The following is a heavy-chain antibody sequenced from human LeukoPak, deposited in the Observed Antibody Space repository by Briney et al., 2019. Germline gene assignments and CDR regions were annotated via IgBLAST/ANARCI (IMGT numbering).Heavy chain of an antibody. D-gene: IGHD3-3*01. Sequence: SETLSLTCTVSGGSISSYYWSWIRQPPGKGLEWIGYIYYSGSTNYSPSLKSRVTISVDTSKNQFSLKLSSVTAADTAVYYCARLPPAWTVFGVVPSHFDYWGQGTLVTVSS. CDR1: GGSISSYY. J-gene: IGHJ4*02. V-gene: IGHV4-59*08. CDR2: IYYSGST. CDR3: ARLPPAWTVFGVVPSHFDY.